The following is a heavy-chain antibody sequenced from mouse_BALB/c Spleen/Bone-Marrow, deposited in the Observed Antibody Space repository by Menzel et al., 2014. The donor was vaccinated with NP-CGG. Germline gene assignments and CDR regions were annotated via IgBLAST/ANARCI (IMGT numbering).Heavy chain of an antibody. CDR2: INPSNGRT. V-gene: IGHV1S81*02. CDR1: GYTFTSYW. J-gene: IGHJ4*01. Sequence: VKLQESGAELVKPGASVKLSCKASGYTFTSYWMHWVKQRPGQGLDWIGEINPSNGRTNYNEKFRSKATLTVDKSSSPAYMQLSSLTSEDSAVYYCTRGRRDAMDYWGQGTSVTVSS. CDR3: TRGRRDAMDY.